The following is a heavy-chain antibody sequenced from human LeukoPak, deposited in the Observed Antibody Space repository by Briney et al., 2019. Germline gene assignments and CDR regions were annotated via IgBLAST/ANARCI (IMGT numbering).Heavy chain of an antibody. Sequence: PSETLSLTCTVSGGSISSYYWSWIRQPPGKGLEWIGYIYYSGSTNYNPSLKSRVTISVDTSKNQFSLKLSSVTAADTAVYYCARAGQDDDAFDIWGQGTMVTVSS. V-gene: IGHV4-59*08. CDR2: IYYSGST. CDR1: GGSISSYY. CDR3: ARAGQDDDAFDI. J-gene: IGHJ3*02. D-gene: IGHD3-10*01.